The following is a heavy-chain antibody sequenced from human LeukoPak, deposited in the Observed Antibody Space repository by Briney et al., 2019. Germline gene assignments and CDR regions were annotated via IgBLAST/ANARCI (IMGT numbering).Heavy chain of an antibody. V-gene: IGHV3-7*01. CDR2: IKEDGSEK. CDR3: ARAVGLPFVDW. CDR1: GFTVSSNY. J-gene: IGHJ4*02. Sequence: GGSLRLSCAASGFTVSSNYMSWVRQAPGKGLEWVANIKEDGSEKHYVDSVKGRFTISRDNAKNSLYLEMNSLRAEDTAVYYCARAVGLPFVDWWGQGTLVTVSS.